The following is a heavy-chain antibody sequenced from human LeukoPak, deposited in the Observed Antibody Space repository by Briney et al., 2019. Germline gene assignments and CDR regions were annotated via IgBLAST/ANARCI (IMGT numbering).Heavy chain of an antibody. D-gene: IGHD3-16*02. CDR1: GYTFTNYG. V-gene: IGHV1-18*01. CDR3: ARGLLTFGGVIGGPQALEHFQH. J-gene: IGHJ1*01. CDR2: SSAYNGRT. Sequence: ASVKVSCKASGYTFTNYGISWVRQAPGQGLEWMGRSSAYNGRTNYAQKFQGRVTMTTDTSTSTAYMELRSLTSDDTAMYYCARGLLTFGGVIGGPQALEHFQHWGQGTLVTVSS.